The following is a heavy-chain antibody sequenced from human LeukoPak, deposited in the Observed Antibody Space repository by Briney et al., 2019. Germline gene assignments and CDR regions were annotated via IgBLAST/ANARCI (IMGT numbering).Heavy chain of an antibody. J-gene: IGHJ1*01. D-gene: IGHD3-22*01. CDR1: GFSFDEYT. V-gene: IGHV3-43*01. CDR2: ISWDGGSR. CDR3: AKELGSSGYRFYFRH. Sequence: GGSLRLSCAASGFSFDEYTLHWVRQAPGKGLEWVSLISWDGGSRDYADSVKGRFTISRDNSKNSLYLQMNSLRTEDTALYYCAKELGSSGYRFYFRHWGQGTLVTVSS.